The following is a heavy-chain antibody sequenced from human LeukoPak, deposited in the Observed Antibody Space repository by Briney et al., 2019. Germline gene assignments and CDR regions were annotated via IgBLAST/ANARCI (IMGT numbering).Heavy chain of an antibody. CDR3: AKDRLSTVTYFDY. CDR2: ISGSGGST. CDR1: GFTFSSYA. D-gene: IGHD4-17*01. V-gene: IGHV3-23*01. Sequence: GGSLRLSCAASGFTFSSYAMSWVRQAPGKGLEWVSAISGSGGSTYYADSVKGRFTISRDNSKNTLYLQMNSLRAEDTAVYHCAKDRLSTVTYFDYWGQGTLVTVSS. J-gene: IGHJ4*02.